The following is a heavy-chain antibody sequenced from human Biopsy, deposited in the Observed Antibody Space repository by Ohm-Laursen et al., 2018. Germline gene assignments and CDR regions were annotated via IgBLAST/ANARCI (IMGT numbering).Heavy chain of an antibody. J-gene: IGHJ1*01. CDR3: ARGSNEYGGLYFPH. D-gene: IGHD4-23*01. CDR2: ISYTGYT. V-gene: IGHV4-59*11. CDR1: GGSFTGHY. Sequence: TLSLTCPVSGGSFTGHYWSWIRQPPGKGLEWIGHISYTGYTSYKSSLKSRVTTSLDTSRKHFSLRLTSLAAADTAVYYCARGSNEYGGLYFPHWGQGTLVTVSS.